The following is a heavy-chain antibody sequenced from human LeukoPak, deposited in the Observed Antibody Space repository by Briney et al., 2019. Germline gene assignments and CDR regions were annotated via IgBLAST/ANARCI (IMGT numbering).Heavy chain of an antibody. CDR1: GGSISSYY. CDR2: IYYSGST. D-gene: IGHD2-8*01. V-gene: IGHV4-59*08. CDR3: ARLTVSTNFDY. Sequence: SETLSLTCTVSGGSISSYYWSWIRQPPGKGLEWIGYIYYSGSTNYNPSLKSRVTLSVDTSKNQFSLKLSSVTAADTAVYYCARLTVSTNFDYWGQGTLVTVSS. J-gene: IGHJ4*02.